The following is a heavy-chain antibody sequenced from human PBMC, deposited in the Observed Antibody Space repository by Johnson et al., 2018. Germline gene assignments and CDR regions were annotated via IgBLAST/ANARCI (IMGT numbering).Heavy chain of an antibody. CDR3: ARILYASGGYYYFDY. D-gene: IGHD3-22*01. J-gene: IGHJ4*02. Sequence: QVRLQESGPGLVKPSETLSLTCTVSGGSISSSSYYWGWIRQPPGKGLEWIGSGYYSGITYDNPSLRSQVPVSVDRSNTQFALGLTAGTGADTGVYYCARILYASGGYYYFDYWGQGTLVTVSS. V-gene: IGHV4-39*01. CDR2: GYYSGIT. CDR1: GGSISSSSYY.